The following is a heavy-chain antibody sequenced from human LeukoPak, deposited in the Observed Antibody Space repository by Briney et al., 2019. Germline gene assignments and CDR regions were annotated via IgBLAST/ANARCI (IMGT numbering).Heavy chain of an antibody. CDR3: AREGSYSSPQFDY. CDR1: GGSISSSSYY. V-gene: IGHV4-39*07. Sequence: PSETLSLTCTVSGGSISSSSYYWGWIRQPPGKGLEWIGSIYYSGSTYYNPSLKSRVTISVDTSKNQFSLKLSSVTAADTAVYYCAREGSYSSPQFDYWGQGTLVTVSS. J-gene: IGHJ4*02. CDR2: IYYSGST. D-gene: IGHD6-13*01.